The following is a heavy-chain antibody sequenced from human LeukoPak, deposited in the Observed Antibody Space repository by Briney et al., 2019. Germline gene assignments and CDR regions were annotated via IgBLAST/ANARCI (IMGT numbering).Heavy chain of an antibody. V-gene: IGHV1-18*01. CDR1: GYVFSDYS. Sequence: ASLRVSCKASGYVFSDYSITWVRQAPGQGLEWMGWISSYNADTNYAQNVQGRVTMTTDRSTRTAYMELRTLRSDDTVVYYCATVTTMTRSPWSWGPKKIGQEVNWFDPWGQGTLITV. D-gene: IGHD4-17*01. CDR3: ATVTTMTRSPWSWGPKKIGQEVNWFDP. CDR2: ISSYNADT. J-gene: IGHJ5*02.